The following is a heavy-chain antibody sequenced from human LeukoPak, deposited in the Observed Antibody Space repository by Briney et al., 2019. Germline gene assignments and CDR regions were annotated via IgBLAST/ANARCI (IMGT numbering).Heavy chain of an antibody. CDR2: IIPILGIA. Sequence: SVKVSCKASGGTFSSYSISWVRQAPGQGLEWMGRIIPILGIANYAQKFQGRVTITADKSTSTAYMELSSLRSEDTAVYYCARGTMGYGMDVWGQGTTVTVSS. CDR1: GGTFSSYS. CDR3: ARGTMGYGMDV. J-gene: IGHJ6*02. D-gene: IGHD3-10*01. V-gene: IGHV1-69*04.